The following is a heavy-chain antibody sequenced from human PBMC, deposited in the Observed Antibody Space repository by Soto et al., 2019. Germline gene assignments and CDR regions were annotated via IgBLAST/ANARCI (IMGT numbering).Heavy chain of an antibody. V-gene: IGHV4-39*01. CDR1: GGSISSSSYY. CDR2: IYYSGST. D-gene: IGHD6-13*01. Sequence: PSETLSLTCTVSGGSISSSSYYWGWIRQPPGKGLEWIGSIYYSGSTYYNPSLKSRVTISVDTSKNQFSLKLSSVTAADTAVYYCARHLLESSSWYTGLVYFDYWGQGILVT. CDR3: ARHLLESSSWYTGLVYFDY. J-gene: IGHJ4*02.